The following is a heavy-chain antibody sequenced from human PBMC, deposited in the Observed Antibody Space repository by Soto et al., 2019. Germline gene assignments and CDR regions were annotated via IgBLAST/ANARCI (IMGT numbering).Heavy chain of an antibody. J-gene: IGHJ5*02. D-gene: IGHD2-8*01. V-gene: IGHV1-69*06. CDR3: ARADGVKGRWYP. Sequence: QVQLVQSGAEVKKPGSSVKVSCKASGGTFSNYAISWVRQAPGQGLEWMGGIVPIFDATNYAQNFHGRVTITADNSTTSAYVELTILSSEDTAVYYCARADGVKGRWYPWGQGTLVTVSS. CDR1: GGTFSNYA. CDR2: IVPIFDAT.